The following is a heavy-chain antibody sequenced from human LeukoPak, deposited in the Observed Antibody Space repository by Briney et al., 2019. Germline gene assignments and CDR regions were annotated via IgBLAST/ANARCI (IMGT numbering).Heavy chain of an antibody. CDR1: GGSISSYY. J-gene: IGHJ4*02. V-gene: IGHV4-59*08. CDR3: ARHDFAEVRGVNPLYYFDY. Sequence: SETLSLTCTVSGGSISSYYWSWIRQPPGKGLEWIGYIYYSGSTNHNPSLKSRVTISVDTSKNQFSLKLSSVTAADTAVYYCARHDFAEVRGVNPLYYFDYWGQGTLVPVSS. D-gene: IGHD3-10*01. CDR2: IYYSGST.